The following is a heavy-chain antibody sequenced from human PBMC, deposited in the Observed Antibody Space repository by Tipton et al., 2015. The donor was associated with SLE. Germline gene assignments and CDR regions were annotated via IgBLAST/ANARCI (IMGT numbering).Heavy chain of an antibody. CDR2: VYENGDT. D-gene: IGHD1-7*01. V-gene: IGHV4-34*01. CDR3: ARGVGNFYFDY. CDR1: GGSFSVYY. J-gene: IGHJ4*02. Sequence: GLVKPSETLSLTCTIYGGSFSVYYWSWIRQPPVKGLEWIGSVYENGDTKESPSLKSRLTMSVDKSRNQYSMRLTSVTAADTAIYYCARGVGNFYFDYWGQGTLVAVSS.